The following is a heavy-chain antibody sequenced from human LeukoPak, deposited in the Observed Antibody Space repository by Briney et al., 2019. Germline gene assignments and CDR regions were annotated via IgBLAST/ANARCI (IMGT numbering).Heavy chain of an antibody. V-gene: IGHV3-33*01. J-gene: IGHJ4*02. CDR2: IWYDGSNK. CDR1: GFTFSRYA. CDR3: ARADGFGEISFHY. Sequence: GRSLRLSCAASGFTFSRYAVLWVRQAPGKGLEWVAIIWYDGSNKYYGESVKGRFTISRDNPKNTLFLQMSSLRAEDTAVYYCARADGFGEISFHYWGQGTLVTVSS. D-gene: IGHD3-10*01.